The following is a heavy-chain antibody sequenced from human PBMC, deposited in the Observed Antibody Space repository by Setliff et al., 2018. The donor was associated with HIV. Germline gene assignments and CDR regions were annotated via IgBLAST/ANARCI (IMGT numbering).Heavy chain of an antibody. J-gene: IGHJ3*02. V-gene: IGHV4-61*09. CDR1: GGSISSGIYY. Sequence: PSETLSLTCTVSGGSISSGIYYWIWIRQPAGKGLDGFGHVYTTGGTNYNPTLESRLTISVDTSRDQFSLRLCSVTAADTDVYYCARAPTGGTNSFDIWGQGTMVTVSS. D-gene: IGHD2-8*02. CDR2: VYTTGGT. CDR3: ARAPTGGTNSFDI.